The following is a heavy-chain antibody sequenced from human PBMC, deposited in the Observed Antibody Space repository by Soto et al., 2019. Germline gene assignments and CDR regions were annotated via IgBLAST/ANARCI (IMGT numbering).Heavy chain of an antibody. Sequence: GGSLRLSCSASGFTFSSYAMHWVRQAPGKGLEFVSAISSNGGSTYYADSVKGRFTISRDNSKNTLYLQMSSLRAEDTAVYYCVKDSSITMIVVVLPHGAFDIWGQGTMVTVSS. CDR2: ISSNGGST. CDR3: VKDSSITMIVVVLPHGAFDI. D-gene: IGHD3-22*01. V-gene: IGHV3-64D*08. CDR1: GFTFSSYA. J-gene: IGHJ3*02.